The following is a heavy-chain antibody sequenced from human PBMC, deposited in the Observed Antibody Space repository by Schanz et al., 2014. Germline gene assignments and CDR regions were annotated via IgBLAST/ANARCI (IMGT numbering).Heavy chain of an antibody. J-gene: IGHJ4*02. CDR2: ISYDGNTK. Sequence: VQLVESGGGLIQPGGSLRLSCAVSGFTVNTNYMSWVRQAPGKGLEWVALISYDGNTKYYADSVKGRFTISRDNSKNTLHLQMDGLRVEDTAVYYCARGDPVAGLDYWGRGTLXTVSS. V-gene: IGHV3-30-3*01. CDR1: GFTVNTNY. CDR3: ARGDPVAGLDY.